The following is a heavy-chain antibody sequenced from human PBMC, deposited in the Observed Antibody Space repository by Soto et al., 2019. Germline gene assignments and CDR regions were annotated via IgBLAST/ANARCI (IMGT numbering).Heavy chain of an antibody. D-gene: IGHD2-2*01. Sequence: GGSLRLSCAASGFSFSDYWMAWVRQAPGKGLEWVANIDKGGGEKHYVDSVQGRFTISRDNAKNSLYLQMNSLRAEDTAVYYSARSHQLLLYYYYYMDVWGKGTTVTVSS. V-gene: IGHV3-7*02. CDR1: GFSFSDYW. CDR3: ARSHQLLLYYYYYMDV. J-gene: IGHJ6*03. CDR2: IDKGGGEK.